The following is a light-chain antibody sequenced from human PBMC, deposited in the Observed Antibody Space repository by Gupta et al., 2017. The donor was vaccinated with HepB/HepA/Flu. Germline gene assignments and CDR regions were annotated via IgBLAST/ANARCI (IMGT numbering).Light chain of an antibody. V-gene: IGLV2-14*03. Sequence: QSALTQPASVSGSPGQSITISCTGTSSDVGAYNSVSWYQQHPGTAPKLMIYDVGNRPSGVSNRFSGSKSGNTASLTISGLQAEDEADYYCSSYTSSSTWVFGGGTMLTVL. CDR1: SSDVGAYNS. CDR3: SSYTSSSTWV. J-gene: IGLJ3*02. CDR2: DVG.